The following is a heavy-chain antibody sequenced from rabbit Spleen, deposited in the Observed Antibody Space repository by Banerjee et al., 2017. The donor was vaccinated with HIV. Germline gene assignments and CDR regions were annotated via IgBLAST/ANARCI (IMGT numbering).Heavy chain of an antibody. CDR3: ARGYADSSGLPTYYFNL. D-gene: IGHD8-1*01. Sequence: QLTETGGGLVQPGGSLTLSCKASGFDFSSYYMSWVRQAPGKGLEWIGYIEPVFGVTYYASWVNGRFTISSHNAQNTLYLQLNSLTAADTATYFCARGYADSSGLPTYYFNLWAKAPSSPS. CDR1: GFDFSSYY. CDR2: IEPVFGVT. V-gene: IGHV1S7*01. J-gene: IGHJ4*01.